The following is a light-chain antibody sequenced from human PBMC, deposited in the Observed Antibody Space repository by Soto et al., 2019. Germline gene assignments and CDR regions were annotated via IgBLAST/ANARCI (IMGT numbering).Light chain of an antibody. CDR1: SGDIGSYNR. V-gene: IGLV2-14*03. CDR2: EVT. CDR3: SSYSTTNSPYV. Sequence: QSVLTQPASVSGSPGQSITISCTGTSGDIGSYNRVSWYQQHPGKAPKLILYEVTTRPSGVSSRFSGSKSGNTASLTISGLQPDDEASYYCSSYSTTNSPYVFGTGTQVTVL. J-gene: IGLJ1*01.